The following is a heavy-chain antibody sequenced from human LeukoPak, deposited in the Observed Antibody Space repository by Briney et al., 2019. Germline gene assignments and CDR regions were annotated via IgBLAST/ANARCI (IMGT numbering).Heavy chain of an antibody. CDR3: ARRLTQYDCFDP. J-gene: IGHJ5*02. V-gene: IGHV6-1*01. D-gene: IGHD2-2*01. Sequence: SQTLSRTCAISGDSVSSNSGTWNWIRQSPSRGLEWLGRTYYRSTWYNDYAVSVRGRITVNPDTSKNQFSLHLNSVTPEDTAVYYCARRLTQYDCFDPWGQGILVTVSS. CDR2: TYYRSTWYN. CDR1: GDSVSSNSGT.